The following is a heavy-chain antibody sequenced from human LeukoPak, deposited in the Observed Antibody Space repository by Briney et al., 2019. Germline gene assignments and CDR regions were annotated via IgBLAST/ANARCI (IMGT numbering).Heavy chain of an antibody. CDR2: IKQDGSEK. CDR3: VRESVRNYVGRGAFDL. CDR1: GFTFISYW. J-gene: IGHJ3*01. Sequence: GGSLRLSCAASGFTFISYWMTWVRQAPGKGLEWVANIKQDGSEKYYVDSVKGRFTISRDNAKNSLFLQMNSLRAEDTAVYYCVRESVRNYVGRGAFDLWGQGTMVIVSS. V-gene: IGHV3-7*01. D-gene: IGHD1-7*01.